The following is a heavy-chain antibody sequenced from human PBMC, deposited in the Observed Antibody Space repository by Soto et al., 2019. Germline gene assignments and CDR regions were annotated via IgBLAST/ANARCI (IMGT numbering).Heavy chain of an antibody. V-gene: IGHV1-2*04. J-gene: IGHJ6*02. CDR1: GYRFTDYN. D-gene: IGHD3-22*01. Sequence: ASVKVSCKASGYRFTDYNMHWVRQAPGQGLEWMGWINLNNGGTNYAQKFQGWVTMTRDTSISTAYMELRRLRSDDTAMYYCARSDHYYDSSGYLGYYGLDVWGQ. CDR2: INLNNGGT. CDR3: ARSDHYYDSSGYLGYYGLDV.